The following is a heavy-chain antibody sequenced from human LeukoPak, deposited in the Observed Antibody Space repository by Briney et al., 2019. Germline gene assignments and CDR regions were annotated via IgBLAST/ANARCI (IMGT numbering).Heavy chain of an antibody. V-gene: IGHV3-23*01. J-gene: IGHJ5*02. CDR1: GFTFSSYA. Sequence: PGGSLRLSCAASGFTFSSYAMSWVRQAPGKGLEWVSAISGSGGSTHYADSVKGRFTISRDNSKNTLYLQMNSLRAEDTAVYYCAKGARIRFLEWPIRGHWFDPWGQGTLVTVSS. D-gene: IGHD3-3*01. CDR3: AKGARIRFLEWPIRGHWFDP. CDR2: ISGSGGST.